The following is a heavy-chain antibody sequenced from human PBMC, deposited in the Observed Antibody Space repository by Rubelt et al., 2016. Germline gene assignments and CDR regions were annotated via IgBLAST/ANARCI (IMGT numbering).Heavy chain of an antibody. J-gene: IGHJ3*02. Sequence: RLSCAASGFTFSSYSMNWVRQAPGKGLEWVSSISSSSSYIYYADSVKGRFTISRDNAKNSLYLQMNSLRAEDTAVYYCASGGVGAKGAFDIWGQGTMVTVSS. CDR3: ASGGVGAKGAFDI. V-gene: IGHV3-21*01. CDR2: ISSSSSYI. D-gene: IGHD1-26*01. CDR1: GFTFSSYS.